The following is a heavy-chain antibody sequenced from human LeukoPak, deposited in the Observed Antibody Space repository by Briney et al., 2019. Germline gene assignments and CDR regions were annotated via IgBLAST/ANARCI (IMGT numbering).Heavy chain of an antibody. CDR1: GYTFTGYY. D-gene: IGHD4-23*01. CDR3: AREGIKYGGNPVGY. Sequence: ASVKVSCKASGYTFTGYYMHWVRQAPGQGLEWMGWINPNSGGTNYAQKFQGRVTMTRDTSISTAYMELSRPRSDDTAVYYCAREGIKYGGNPVGYWGQGTLVTVSS. J-gene: IGHJ4*02. CDR2: INPNSGGT. V-gene: IGHV1-2*02.